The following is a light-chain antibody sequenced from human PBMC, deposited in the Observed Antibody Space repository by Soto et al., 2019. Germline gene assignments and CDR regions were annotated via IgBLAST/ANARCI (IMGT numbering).Light chain of an antibody. CDR1: QSVSSSY. CDR2: GAS. J-gene: IGKJ1*01. V-gene: IGKV3-20*01. CDR3: QQYCSSPQ. Sequence: EIVLTQSTGTLSLSPGERATLSCRASQSVSSSYLAWYQQKPGQAPRLLIYGASSRATGIPDRFSGSGSGTDFTLTISRLEPEDFAVYYCQQYCSSPQFGQGTKVEIK.